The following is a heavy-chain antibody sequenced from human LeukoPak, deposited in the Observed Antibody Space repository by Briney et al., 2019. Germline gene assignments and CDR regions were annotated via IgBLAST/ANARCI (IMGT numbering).Heavy chain of an antibody. CDR1: GFTFTNYW. CDR2: IKQDRSEK. D-gene: IGHD2-15*01. V-gene: IGHV3-7*03. Sequence: GGSLRLSCAASGFTFTNYWMSWVRQAPGKGLELVANIKQDRSEKYYVDSVKGRFTISRDNSKSSLYLQMNSLRAEDTAIYYCAKNGDRGAYCSGGSCYPYYYYNMDVWGKGTTVTISS. J-gene: IGHJ6*03. CDR3: AKNGDRGAYCSGGSCYPYYYYNMDV.